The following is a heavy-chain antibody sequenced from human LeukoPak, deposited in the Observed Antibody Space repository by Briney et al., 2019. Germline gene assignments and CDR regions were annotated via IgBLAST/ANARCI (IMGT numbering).Heavy chain of an antibody. CDR3: AKGVYSFDY. D-gene: IGHD2-8*01. CDR1: GDSVSSDSTA. CDR2: TYFRSKWWT. J-gene: IGHJ4*02. Sequence: SQTLSLTCAISGDSVSSDSTAWNWIRQSPSRGLEWLGRTYFRSKWWTDYAVSVKSRITDNPDTSKNQFSLQLNSVTPEDTAVYFCAKGVYSFDYWGQGILVTVSS. V-gene: IGHV6-1*01.